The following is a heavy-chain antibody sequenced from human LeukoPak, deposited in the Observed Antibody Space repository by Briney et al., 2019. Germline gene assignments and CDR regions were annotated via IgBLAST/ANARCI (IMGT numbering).Heavy chain of an antibody. CDR3: ARDLSGVTGYTYGRGIDY. CDR1: GFTFSSYS. CDR2: ISSSSSYI. Sequence: GGSLRLSCAASGFTFSSYSMNWVRQAPGKGLEWVSSISSSSSYIYYADSVKGRFIISRDNAKNSLYLQMNSLRAEDTAVYYCARDLSGVTGYTYGRGIDYWGQGTLVTVSS. J-gene: IGHJ4*02. D-gene: IGHD5-18*01. V-gene: IGHV3-21*01.